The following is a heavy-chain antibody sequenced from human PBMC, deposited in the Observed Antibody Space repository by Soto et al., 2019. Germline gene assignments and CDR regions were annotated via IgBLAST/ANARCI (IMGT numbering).Heavy chain of an antibody. Sequence: QVQLVQSGAEVKKPGSSVKVSCKASGGTFSSYTISWVRQAPGQGLEWMGRIIPILGIANYAQKFQGRVTITADKSTSTAYMELSSLRSEDTAVYYCARGKELLPRWFDPCGQGTLVTVSS. CDR3: ARGKELLPRWFDP. D-gene: IGHD2-15*01. V-gene: IGHV1-69*02. CDR2: IIPILGIA. J-gene: IGHJ5*02. CDR1: GGTFSSYT.